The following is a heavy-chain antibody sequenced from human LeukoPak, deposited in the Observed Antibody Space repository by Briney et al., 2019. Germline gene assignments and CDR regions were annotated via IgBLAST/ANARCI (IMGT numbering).Heavy chain of an antibody. CDR1: GYTFTSYY. D-gene: IGHD3-3*01. CDR2: INPSGGST. Sequence: ASVKVSCKASGYTFTSYYMHWVRQAPGQGLEWMGIINPSGGSTSYAQKFQGRVTMTRDTSTSTVYMELSSLRSEDTAVYYCARDLPRHDFWSGYYGYWGQGTLVTVSS. J-gene: IGHJ4*02. V-gene: IGHV1-46*01. CDR3: ARDLPRHDFWSGYYGY.